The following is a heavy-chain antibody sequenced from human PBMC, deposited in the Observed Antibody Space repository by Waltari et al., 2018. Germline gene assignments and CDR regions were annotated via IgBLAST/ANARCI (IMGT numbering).Heavy chain of an antibody. CDR2: IIPIFGTA. CDR3: AIARELVSPFDY. D-gene: IGHD6-6*01. CDR1: GATFSSYA. J-gene: IGHJ4*02. V-gene: IGHV1-69*05. Sequence: QVQLVQSGAAVKKPGSSVTVSCKASGATFSSYAISWVRQAPGQGLEWMGGIIPIFGTANYAQKFQGRVTITTDESTSTAYMELSSLRSEDTAVYYCAIARELVSPFDYWGQGTLVTVSS.